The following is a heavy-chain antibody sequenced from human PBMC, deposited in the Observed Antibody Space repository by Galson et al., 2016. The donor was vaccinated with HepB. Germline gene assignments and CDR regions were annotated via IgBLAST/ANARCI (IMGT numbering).Heavy chain of an antibody. CDR2: IKQDGSEK. CDR1: GFTFSNYW. D-gene: IGHD2-2*01. J-gene: IGHJ3*01. Sequence: SLRLSCAASGFTFSNYWMSWVRQTPGKGLERVANIKQDGSEKFYVDSVKGRFTISRDNAKSSLYLQLNRLRVEDTALYYCARDRFFVVAPAAGTFDVWGQGRMVTVSS. CDR3: ARDRFFVVAPAAGTFDV. V-gene: IGHV3-7*04.